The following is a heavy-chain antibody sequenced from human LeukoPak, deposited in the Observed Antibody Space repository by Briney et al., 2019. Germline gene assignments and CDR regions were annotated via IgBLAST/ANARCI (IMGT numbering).Heavy chain of an antibody. CDR2: IGGGGDKT. J-gene: IGHJ6*02. D-gene: IGHD3-3*01. V-gene: IGHV3-23*01. CDR3: ARERGGYDFWSGSSYGMDV. Sequence: GGSLRLSCAGSGFAFSSSMSWVRQAPGKGLEWVSAIGGGGDKTYYADSVKGRFTISRDNSKNTLYLQMNSLRVEDTAVYYCARERGGYDFWSGSSYGMDVWGQGTTVTVSS. CDR1: GFAFSSS.